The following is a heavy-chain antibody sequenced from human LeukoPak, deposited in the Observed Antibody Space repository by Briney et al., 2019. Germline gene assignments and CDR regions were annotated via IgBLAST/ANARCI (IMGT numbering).Heavy chain of an antibody. CDR1: GYTLTRYY. V-gene: IGHV1-2*02. Sequence: ASVQVPCKACGYTLTRYYMHGVRQAPGQGLGGMGWINPNSGDPNYPPKLQGRVTMTRDTSIRTAYMELSGLRSDDTAVYYCAKNPYESYFDYWGQGTLVTVSS. CDR3: AKNPYESYFDY. D-gene: IGHD5-12*01. CDR2: INPNSGDP. J-gene: IGHJ4*02.